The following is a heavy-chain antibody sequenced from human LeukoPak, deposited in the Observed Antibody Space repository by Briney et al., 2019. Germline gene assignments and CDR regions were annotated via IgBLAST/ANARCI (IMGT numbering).Heavy chain of an antibody. J-gene: IGHJ4*02. CDR1: EFTFISYG. D-gene: IGHD5/OR15-5a*01. V-gene: IGHV3-30*02. Sequence: GGSLRLSCAASEFTFISYGMHWVRQAPGRGLEWVAFRRYDGSDKYYADSVKGRFTISRDDSTNTLYLQMNSLRADDTAVYYCATASPHMSTSGPGVYWGQGTLVTVSS. CDR2: RRYDGSDK. CDR3: ATASPHMSTSGPGVY.